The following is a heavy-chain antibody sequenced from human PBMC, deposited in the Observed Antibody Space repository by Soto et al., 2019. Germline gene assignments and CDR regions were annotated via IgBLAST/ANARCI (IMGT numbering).Heavy chain of an antibody. CDR2: ITSSSTYI. J-gene: IGHJ4*02. Sequence: EVQLVESGGGLVMPGGSLRLSCAASGFTFSSYNMNWVRQAPGKGLEWVSSITSSSTYIYYADSVKGRFTISRDNAQNSRYLQMNSLTAEDTAVYYCARGVSAPDYWGQGTLVTVSS. D-gene: IGHD6-13*01. CDR3: ARGVSAPDY. V-gene: IGHV3-21*01. CDR1: GFTFSSYN.